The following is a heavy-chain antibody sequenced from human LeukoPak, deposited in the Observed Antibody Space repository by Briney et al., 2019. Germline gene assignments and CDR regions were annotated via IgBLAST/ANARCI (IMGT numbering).Heavy chain of an antibody. D-gene: IGHD1-26*01. V-gene: IGHV1-18*01. J-gene: IGHJ5*02. CDR1: GYTFTSYG. CDR3: ATCGSYSADWFDP. Sequence: GASVKVSCKASGYTFTSYGISWVRKAPGQGLEWMGWISADNGKTNYAQKLQARVTMTTDTSTGTAYMELRSLRSDDTAVYYCATCGSYSADWFDPWGQGTLVTVSS. CDR2: ISADNGKT.